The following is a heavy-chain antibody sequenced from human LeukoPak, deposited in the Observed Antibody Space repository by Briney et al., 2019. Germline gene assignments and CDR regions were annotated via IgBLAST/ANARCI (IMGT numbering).Heavy chain of an antibody. CDR2: VKSKSDGGTI. Sequence: GGSLRLSCAASGFTFNYAWMSRVRQAPGKGLEWVGRVKSKSDGGTIEYAAPVKGRFTISRDDSNTTLSLEMDSLKTDDTALYYCTAGTGYSDFDYWGQGTLVTVSS. CDR3: TAGTGYSDFDY. CDR1: GFTFNYAW. J-gene: IGHJ4*02. D-gene: IGHD3-9*01. V-gene: IGHV3-15*01.